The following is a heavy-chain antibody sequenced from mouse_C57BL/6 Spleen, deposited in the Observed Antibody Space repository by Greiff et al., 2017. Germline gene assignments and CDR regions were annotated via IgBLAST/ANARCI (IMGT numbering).Heavy chain of an antibody. Sequence: QVQLQQPGAELVKPGASVKLSCKASGYTFTSYWMHWVKQRPGRGLEWIGRIDPNSGGTKYNEKFKSKATLTVDKPSSTAYMQLSSLTAEDSAVYEGAREESYDGDYEDWDVDVWGRGTTVTVSS. CDR3: AREESYDGDYEDWDVDV. CDR1: GYTFTSYW. J-gene: IGHJ1*03. CDR2: IDPNSGGT. V-gene: IGHV1-72*01. D-gene: IGHD2-3*01.